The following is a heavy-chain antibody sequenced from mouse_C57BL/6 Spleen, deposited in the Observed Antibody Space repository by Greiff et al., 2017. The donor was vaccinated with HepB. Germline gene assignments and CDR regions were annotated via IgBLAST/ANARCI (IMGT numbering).Heavy chain of an antibody. CDR2: IDPENGDT. CDR3: TTHGWRFAY. J-gene: IGHJ3*01. Sequence: EVQLQQSGAELVRPGASVKLSCTASGFNIKDDYMHWVKQRPEQGLEWIGWIDPENGDTEYASKFQGKATITADTSSNTAYLQLSSLTSEDTAVYYCTTHGWRFAYWGQGTLVTVSA. D-gene: IGHD2-2*01. CDR1: GFNIKDDY. V-gene: IGHV14-4*01.